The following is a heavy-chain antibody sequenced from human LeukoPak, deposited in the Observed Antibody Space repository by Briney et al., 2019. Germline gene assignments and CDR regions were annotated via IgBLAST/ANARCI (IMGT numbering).Heavy chain of an antibody. CDR2: ISGSGGST. Sequence: GGSLRLSCAASGFTFSSYAMSWVRQAPGKGLEWVSAISGSGGSTYYADSVKGRFTISRDNSKNTLYLQMNSLRAEDTAVYYCAKDRPYDFWSGYYPLGYYGMDVWGQGTTVSVSS. CDR3: AKDRPYDFWSGYYPLGYYGMDV. D-gene: IGHD3-3*01. V-gene: IGHV3-23*01. J-gene: IGHJ6*02. CDR1: GFTFSSYA.